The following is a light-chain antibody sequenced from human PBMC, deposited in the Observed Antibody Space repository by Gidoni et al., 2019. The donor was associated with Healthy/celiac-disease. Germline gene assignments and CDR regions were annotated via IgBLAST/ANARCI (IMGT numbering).Light chain of an antibody. CDR1: SSNIGSNT. CDR3: AAWDDSLNGPV. V-gene: IGLV1-44*01. J-gene: IGLJ3*02. CDR2: SNN. Sequence: QSVLTQLPSASGTPGQRVTLSCSGSSSNIGSNTVNWYQQLPGTAPKLLIYSNNQRPSGVPVRFAGSKSGTSASLAISGLQSEDEADYYCAAWDDSLNGPVFGGGTKLTVV.